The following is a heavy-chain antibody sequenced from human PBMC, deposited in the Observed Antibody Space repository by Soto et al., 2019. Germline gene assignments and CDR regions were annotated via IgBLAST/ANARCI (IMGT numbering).Heavy chain of an antibody. CDR1: GGSFSSYH. J-gene: IGHJ4*02. Sequence: NPSETLSLTCAVYGGSFSSYHWSWIRQTPGKGLEWIGEINHLTTTNYNPSLKSRFIISLDTPKNKFSLKLSSVTAADTAVYYCARGYDTALAPIFWGQGILVTVSS. CDR3: ARGYDTALAPIF. V-gene: IGHV4-34*01. D-gene: IGHD5-18*01. CDR2: INHLTTT.